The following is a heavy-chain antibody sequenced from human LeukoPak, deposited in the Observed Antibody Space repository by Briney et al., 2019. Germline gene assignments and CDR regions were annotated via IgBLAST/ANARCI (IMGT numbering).Heavy chain of an antibody. D-gene: IGHD5-24*01. Sequence: GGSLRPSCAASGFTFSTYSMNWVRQAPGKGLEWVSSISSTSSYVYYADSVKGRFTISRDNAKNSLYLQMNSLRAEGTAVYYCARTQRWLQSWGQGTLVTVSS. J-gene: IGHJ5*02. CDR3: ARTQRWLQS. CDR2: ISSTSSYV. CDR1: GFTFSTYS. V-gene: IGHV3-21*01.